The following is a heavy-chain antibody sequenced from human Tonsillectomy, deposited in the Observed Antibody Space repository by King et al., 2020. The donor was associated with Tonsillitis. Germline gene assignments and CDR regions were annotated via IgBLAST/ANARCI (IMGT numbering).Heavy chain of an antibody. J-gene: IGHJ4*02. CDR3: ATEGPYCSSTSCYFVLDY. D-gene: IGHD2-2*01. V-gene: IGHV1-24*01. CDR2: FDPEDGET. Sequence: QLVQSGAEVKKPGASVKVSCKVSGYTLTALSMHWVRQAPGKGLEWMGGFDPEDGETIYAQKFQGRVTMTEDTSTDTAYMELSSLRSEDTAVYYCATEGPYCSSTSCYFVLDYWGQGTLVTVSS. CDR1: GYTLTALS.